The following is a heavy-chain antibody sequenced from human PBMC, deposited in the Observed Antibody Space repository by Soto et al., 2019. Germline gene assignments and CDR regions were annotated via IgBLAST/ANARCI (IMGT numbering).Heavy chain of an antibody. CDR2: ISAYNGNT. Sequence: ASVKVSFKASGYTFTSYGISWVRQAPGQGLEWMGWISAYNGNTNYAQKLQGRVTMTTDTSTSTAYMELRSLRSDDTAVYYCARRGSRTIFGVVIENWFDPWGQGTLVTVSS. V-gene: IGHV1-18*01. D-gene: IGHD3-3*01. J-gene: IGHJ5*02. CDR1: GYTFTSYG. CDR3: ARRGSRTIFGVVIENWFDP.